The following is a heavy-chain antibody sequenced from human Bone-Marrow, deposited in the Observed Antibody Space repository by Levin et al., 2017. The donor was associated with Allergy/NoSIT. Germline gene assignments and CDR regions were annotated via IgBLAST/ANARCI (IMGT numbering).Heavy chain of an antibody. CDR3: ARSFDYNFA. D-gene: IGHD3-9*01. J-gene: IGHJ4*02. V-gene: IGHV3-66*01. Sequence: GESLKISCAASGFTVSNNQMNWLRQAPGRELEWVSLIYSGGATYYADSVKGRFTISRDQSKNTLYLQMNSLRAEDTAVYYCARSFDYNFAGGQGTLVTVSS. CDR1: GFTVSNNQ. CDR2: IYSGGAT.